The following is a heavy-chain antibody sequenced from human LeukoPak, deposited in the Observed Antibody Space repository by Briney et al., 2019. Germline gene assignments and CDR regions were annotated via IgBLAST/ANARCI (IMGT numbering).Heavy chain of an antibody. Sequence: ASVKVSCKASGGTFSSYAISWVRQAPGQGLEWMGGIIPIFGTANYAQKFQGRVTITADESTSTAYMELSSLRSEDTAVYYCARGSGGLLWFGELFYPGEFDYWGQGTLVTVSS. CDR1: GGTFSSYA. J-gene: IGHJ4*02. CDR3: ARGSGGLLWFGELFYPGEFDY. CDR2: IIPIFGTA. D-gene: IGHD3-10*01. V-gene: IGHV1-69*13.